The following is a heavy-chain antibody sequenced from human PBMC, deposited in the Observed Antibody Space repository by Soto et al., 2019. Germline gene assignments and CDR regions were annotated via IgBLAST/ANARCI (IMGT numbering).Heavy chain of an antibody. D-gene: IGHD2-2*01. CDR1: GYTFTSNS. CDR2: INVYNGNT. CDR3: ARISSPSXXWLPDY. V-gene: IGHV1-18*04. J-gene: IGHJ4*02. Sequence: ASVKVSCKASGYTFTSNSIGXVRQAPGQGLEWMGWINVYNGNTKYTQQLQXRVTLTTDTSTSTAYMDLRSLRSDDTAVYYCARISSPSXXWLPDYWGQGTLVTVSS.